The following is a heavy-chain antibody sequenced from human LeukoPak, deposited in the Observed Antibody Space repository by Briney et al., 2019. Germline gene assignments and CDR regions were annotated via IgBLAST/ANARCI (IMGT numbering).Heavy chain of an antibody. V-gene: IGHV4-4*07. D-gene: IGHD6-19*01. CDR1: GGSISSYY. Sequence: SETLSLTCTVSGGSISSYYWSWIRQPAGKGLEWIGRIYTSGSTNYNPSLKSRVTMSVDTSKNQFSLKLSSVTAADTAVYYCARDSSGYSSAWHRSLSSDAFDIWGQGTMVTVSS. CDR2: IYTSGST. J-gene: IGHJ3*02. CDR3: ARDSSGYSSAWHRSLSSDAFDI.